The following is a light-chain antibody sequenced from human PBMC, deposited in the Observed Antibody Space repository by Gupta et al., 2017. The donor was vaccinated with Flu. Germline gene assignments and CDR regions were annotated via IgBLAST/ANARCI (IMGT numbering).Light chain of an antibody. CDR2: KGN. J-gene: IGLJ2*01. CDR1: TGNIFADNY. V-gene: IGLV2-14*03. CDR3: STCTSNYTV. Sequence: GTTGNIFADNYVSWIQQHPGKSPILIIFKGNNRPSGISDRFSGSKSGYTAALIITGHQAEDEAVFYCSTCTSNYTVFGGGTKFTVL.